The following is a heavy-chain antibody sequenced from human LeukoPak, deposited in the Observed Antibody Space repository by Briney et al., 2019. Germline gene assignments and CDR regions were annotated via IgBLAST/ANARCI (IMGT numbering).Heavy chain of an antibody. CDR1: GGSISSYY. J-gene: IGHJ4*02. CDR2: IYYSGST. CDR3: ARHVSYDSSGYGRGSHYFDY. V-gene: IGHV4-39*01. D-gene: IGHD3-22*01. Sequence: SETLSLTCTVSGGSISSYYWGWIRQPPGKGLEWIGSIYYSGSTYYNPSLKSRVTISVDTSKNQFSLKLSSVTAADTAVYYCARHVSYDSSGYGRGSHYFDYWGQGTLVTVSS.